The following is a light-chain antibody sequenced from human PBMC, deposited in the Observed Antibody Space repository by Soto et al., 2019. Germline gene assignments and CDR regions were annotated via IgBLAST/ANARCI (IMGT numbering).Light chain of an antibody. CDR1: RMVTSN. Sequence: EIVMTQSPATLSVSPGEQATPSSGPSRMVTSNLACSQQKPGQGPRLLIYGAFTRATGIPARFSGSGSGTEFTLTISSLQSEDFAVYYCQQYKNWPPLTFGGGTKVEIK. CDR2: GAF. J-gene: IGKJ4*01. V-gene: IGKV3-15*01. CDR3: QQYKNWPPLT.